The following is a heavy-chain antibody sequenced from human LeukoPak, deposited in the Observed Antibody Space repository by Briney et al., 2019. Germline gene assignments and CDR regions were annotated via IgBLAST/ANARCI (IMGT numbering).Heavy chain of an antibody. Sequence: GESLKISCKGSGYSFTSYWIAWVRQMPGKGLEWMGIIYPGDSDTRYSPSFQGQVTISADKSISTAYLQWSSLKASDTAMYYCARSRDYCSGGSCYLFRFDPWGQGTLVTVSS. D-gene: IGHD2-15*01. CDR1: GYSFTSYW. CDR2: IYPGDSDT. J-gene: IGHJ5*02. V-gene: IGHV5-51*01. CDR3: ARSRDYCSGGSCYLFRFDP.